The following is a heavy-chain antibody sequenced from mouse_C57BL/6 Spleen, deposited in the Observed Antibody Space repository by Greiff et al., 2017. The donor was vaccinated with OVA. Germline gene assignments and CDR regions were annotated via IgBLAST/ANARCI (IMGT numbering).Heavy chain of an antibody. D-gene: IGHD4-1*01. J-gene: IGHJ1*03. CDR1: GFTFSDYY. CDR3: ARPGTDWYFDV. Sequence: EVKVVESGGGLVQPGGSLKLSCAASGFTFSDYYMYWVRQTPEKRLEWVAYISNGGGSTYYPDTVKGRFTISRYNAKNTLYLQMSRLKSEDTAMYYCARPGTDWYFDVWGTGTTVTVSS. V-gene: IGHV5-12*01. CDR2: ISNGGGST.